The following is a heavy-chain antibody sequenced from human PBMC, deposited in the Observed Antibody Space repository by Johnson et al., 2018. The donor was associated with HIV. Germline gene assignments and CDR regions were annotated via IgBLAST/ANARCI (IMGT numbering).Heavy chain of an antibody. J-gene: IGHJ3*02. CDR3: ARDRRYYESSGYYHDAFDI. Sequence: VQLVESGGGLVQPGGSLRLSCAASGFTFSSYAMSWVRQAPGKGLEWVSAISGSGGRTYYADSVEGRFTISRDNSKNTLYLQMNSLRAEDTAVYFCARDRRYYESSGYYHDAFDIWGQGTMVTVSS. D-gene: IGHD3-22*01. CDR2: ISGSGGRT. CDR1: GFTFSSYA. V-gene: IGHV3-23*04.